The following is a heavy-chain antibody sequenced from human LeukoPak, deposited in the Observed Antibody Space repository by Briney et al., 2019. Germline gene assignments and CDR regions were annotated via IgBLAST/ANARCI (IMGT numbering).Heavy chain of an antibody. CDR3: ARDIIRRGRFAFDY. J-gene: IGHJ4*02. CDR2: ISSSGSTI. D-gene: IGHD3-3*01. V-gene: IGHV3-48*03. Sequence: PGGSLRLSCAASGFTFSSYEMNWVRQAPGKGLEWVSYISSSGSTIYYADSVKGRFTISRDNAKNSLYLQMNSLRAEDTAVYYCARDIIRRGRFAFDYWGQGTLVTVSS. CDR1: GFTFSSYE.